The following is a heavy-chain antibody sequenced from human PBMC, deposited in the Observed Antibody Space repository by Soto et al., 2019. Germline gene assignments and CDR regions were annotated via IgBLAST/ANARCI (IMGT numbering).Heavy chain of an antibody. D-gene: IGHD6-13*01. CDR2: VYYSGST. V-gene: IGHV4-61*01. Sequence: PAETLCLTCTVSGDSVSSGTYFWSWIRQPPGKGLEWIGYVYYSGSTNYNPTLKSRLTMSVDTSKNQFSLKLSSVTAADTAVYYCARVGRSWYLGMDVWGQGTTVTVSS. J-gene: IGHJ6*02. CDR3: ARVGRSWYLGMDV. CDR1: GDSVSSGTYF.